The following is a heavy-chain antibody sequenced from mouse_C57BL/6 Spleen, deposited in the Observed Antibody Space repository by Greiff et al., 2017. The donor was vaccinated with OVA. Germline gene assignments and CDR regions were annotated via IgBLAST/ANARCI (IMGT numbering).Heavy chain of an antibody. D-gene: IGHD1-1*01. J-gene: IGHJ1*03. V-gene: IGHV1-52*01. CDR2: IDPSDSET. CDR1: GYTFTSYW. CDR3: ARFYYGSSFDV. Sequence: QVQLQQPGAELVRPGSSVKLSCKASGYTFTSYWMHWVKQRPIPGLEWIGNIDPSDSETHYNQKFKDKATLTVDKSSSTAYMQLSSLTSEDSAVYYCARFYYGSSFDVWGTGTTVTVSS.